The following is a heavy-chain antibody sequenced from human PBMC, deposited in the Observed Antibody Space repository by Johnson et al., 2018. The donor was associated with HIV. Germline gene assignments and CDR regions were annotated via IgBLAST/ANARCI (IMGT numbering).Heavy chain of an antibody. J-gene: IGHJ3*02. CDR3: AREGGGAGSGSYALGAFDI. D-gene: IGHD1-26*01. CDR1: GFAFSSYG. CDR2: ISYDGSNK. Sequence: QVLLVESGGGVVQPGRSLRLSCAASGFAFSSYGLHWVRPAPGKGLEWVAIISYDGSNKYYPDSVKGRFTISRDNSKYTLYLQMNSLRAEDTAVYYCAREGGGAGSGSYALGAFDIWGQGTMVTVSS. V-gene: IGHV3-30*03.